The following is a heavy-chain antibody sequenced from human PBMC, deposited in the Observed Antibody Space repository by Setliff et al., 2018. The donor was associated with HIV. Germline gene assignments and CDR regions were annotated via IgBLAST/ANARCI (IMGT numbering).Heavy chain of an antibody. CDR2: INPSGGTI. CDR1: GYSFTSYG. CDR3: ARDLRGYNSGLEY. J-gene: IGHJ4*02. Sequence: ASVKVSCKASGYSFTSYGIGWVRQAPGQGLEWMGIINPSGGTINYSQKFQGRVTMTRDTSTSTVHMELSSLRSEDTAVYYCARDLRGYNSGLEYWGQGTLVTVSS. D-gene: IGHD5-18*01. V-gene: IGHV1-46*01.